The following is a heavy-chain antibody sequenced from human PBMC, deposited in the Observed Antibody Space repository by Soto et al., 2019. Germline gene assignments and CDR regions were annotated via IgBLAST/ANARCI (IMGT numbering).Heavy chain of an antibody. D-gene: IGHD1-26*01. CDR1: GGSISSYY. Sequence: QVQLQESGPGLVKPSETLSLTCTVSGGSISSYYWTWIRQPPGKGLQWIGYIYYTGNTNYNPSLKSRVPISLDTSKNQFSLRLSSVTAADTAVYYCARASEWEVGYWGQGTLVTVSS. J-gene: IGHJ4*02. CDR3: ARASEWEVGY. CDR2: IYYTGNT. V-gene: IGHV4-59*08.